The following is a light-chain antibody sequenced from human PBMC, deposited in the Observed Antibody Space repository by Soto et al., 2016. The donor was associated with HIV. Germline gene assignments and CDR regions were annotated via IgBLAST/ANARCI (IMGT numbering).Light chain of an antibody. CDR1: QSISSW. Sequence: DIQMTQSPSTLSASVGDRVTITCRASQSISSWVAWYQQKPGKAPNLLIYAASSLQSGVPSRFSGSGSGTDFTLTISSLQPEDFATYYCHQSYSTPQTFGQGTKLEIK. V-gene: IGKV1-39*01. CDR2: AAS. J-gene: IGKJ2*01. CDR3: HQSYSTPQT.